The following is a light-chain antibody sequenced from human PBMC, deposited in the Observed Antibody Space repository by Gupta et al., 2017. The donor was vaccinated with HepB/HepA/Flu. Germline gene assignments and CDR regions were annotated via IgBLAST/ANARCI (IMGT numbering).Light chain of an antibody. CDR1: SSDVGGYDL. CDR3: CSHAGGRINYV. J-gene: IGLJ1*01. Sequence: SALTQPASVSGSPGQSITISCTGTSSDVGGYDLVSWYQQHPGKAPKLMIYEVSKRPSGVSNRFSGAKSGNTASLTISGLQAEDEADYFCCSHAGGRINYVFGTGTKVTVL. CDR2: EVS. V-gene: IGLV2-23*02.